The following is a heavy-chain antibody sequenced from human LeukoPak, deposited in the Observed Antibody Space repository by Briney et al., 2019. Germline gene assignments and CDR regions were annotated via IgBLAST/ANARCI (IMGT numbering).Heavy chain of an antibody. D-gene: IGHD6-19*01. CDR1: GFTFSSYT. V-gene: IGHV3-21*01. J-gene: IGHJ6*04. CDR3: ARDPGGYSSGGELDV. Sequence: GGSLRLSCAASGFTFSSYTMNWVRRASGKGLEWVSSISSSSSYIYYADSVKGRFTISRDNAKKSLYLQMNSLRAEDMAVYYCARDPGGYSSGGELDVWGKGTTVTVSS. CDR2: ISSSSSYI.